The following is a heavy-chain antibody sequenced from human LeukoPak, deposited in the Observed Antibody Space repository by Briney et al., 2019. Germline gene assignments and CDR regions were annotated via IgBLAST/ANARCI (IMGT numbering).Heavy chain of an antibody. CDR1: GYTFTSYG. CDR3: ARGVYVLRYFDWLSLPPTNWFDP. V-gene: IGHV1-2*02. D-gene: IGHD3-9*01. J-gene: IGHJ5*02. CDR2: INPNSGGT. Sequence: ASVKVSCKASGYTFTSYGISWVRQAPGQGLEWMGWINPNSGGTNYAQKFQGRVTMTRDTSISTAYMELSRLRSDDTAVYYCARGVYVLRYFDWLSLPPTNWFDPWGQGTLVTVSS.